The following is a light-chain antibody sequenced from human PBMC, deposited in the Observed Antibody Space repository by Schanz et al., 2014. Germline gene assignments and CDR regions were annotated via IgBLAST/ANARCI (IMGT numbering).Light chain of an antibody. CDR2: QVT. Sequence: QSALTQPPSASGAPGQSVTISCTGTSSDVGGHDYVSWYQHHPGKAPKGMIYQVTKRPSGVPDRFSGSKSGNTASLTVSGLQAEDEADYYCSSNGGVNIYVFGTGTKLTVL. J-gene: IGLJ1*01. CDR1: SSDVGGHDY. CDR3: SSNGGVNIYV. V-gene: IGLV2-8*01.